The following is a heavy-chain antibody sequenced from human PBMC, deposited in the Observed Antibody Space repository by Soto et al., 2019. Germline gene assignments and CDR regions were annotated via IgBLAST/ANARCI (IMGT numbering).Heavy chain of an antibody. CDR2: IKQDGSED. D-gene: IGHD1-1*01. Sequence: EVHLVESGGGLVQPGGSLRLSCATSGFTFRSYWMTWVRQAPGKGLEWVASIKQDGSEDHYVDSVKGRFTISRDNAENSLDLQMNSLKVDDTAVYYCARDPGRRFDYWGHGTRVTVSS. J-gene: IGHJ4*01. V-gene: IGHV3-7*03. CDR3: ARDPGRRFDY. CDR1: GFTFRSYW.